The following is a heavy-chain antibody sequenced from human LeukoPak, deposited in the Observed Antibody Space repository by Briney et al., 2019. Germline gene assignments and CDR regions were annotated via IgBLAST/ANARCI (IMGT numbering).Heavy chain of an antibody. CDR2: ISSNGDNT. Sequence: GGSLRLSYSVSGFTFSTYVMHWVRQAPGKGLEYVSAISSNGDNTYYADSVKGRFTISRDNSKNTLYLQMSSLRADDTAVYYCVRGTGYWGQGTLVTVSS. J-gene: IGHJ4*02. CDR1: GFTFSTYV. CDR3: VRGTGY. V-gene: IGHV3-64D*06.